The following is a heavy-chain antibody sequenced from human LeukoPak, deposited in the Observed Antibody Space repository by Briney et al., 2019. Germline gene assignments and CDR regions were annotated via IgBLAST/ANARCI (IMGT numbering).Heavy chain of an antibody. J-gene: IGHJ6*03. D-gene: IGHD2-15*01. CDR1: GGSFNDNY. CDR3: ARALRLYYYYYYMDV. CDR2: INHTGKF. V-gene: IGHV4-34*01. Sequence: PSETLSLTCALSGGSFNDNYWSWIRQPPGKGLEWIGEINHTGKFNYNPSLKSRTTISMDTSKNQFSLELNSVTAADTAVYYCARALRLYYYYYYMDVWGKGTTVTVSS.